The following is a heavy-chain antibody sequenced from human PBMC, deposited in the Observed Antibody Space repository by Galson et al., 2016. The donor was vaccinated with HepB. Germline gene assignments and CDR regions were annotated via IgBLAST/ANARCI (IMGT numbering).Heavy chain of an antibody. CDR1: GFTVSSNC. D-gene: IGHD3-10*01. CDR3: ARDPPGVPDFALDV. Sequence: LRLSCAASGFTVSSNCMSWVRQAPGKGLEWVSLICDGGSAYYTDSVKARFTISRDSSKNTLYLQMNNLRPEDTAVYFCARDPPGVPDFALDVWGQGTTVTVSS. J-gene: IGHJ6*02. CDR2: ICDGGSA. V-gene: IGHV3-66*01.